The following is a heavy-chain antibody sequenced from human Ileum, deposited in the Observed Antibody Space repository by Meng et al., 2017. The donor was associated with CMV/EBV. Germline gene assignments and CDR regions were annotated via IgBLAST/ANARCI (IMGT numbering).Heavy chain of an antibody. J-gene: IGHJ4*02. D-gene: IGHD6-6*01. V-gene: IGHV3-9*01. CDR2: ISWNSGSI. Sequence: GGSLRLSCAASGFTFDEYAMHWVRQAPGKGLEWVSGISWNSGSIGYADSVKGRFTISRDNAKNSLYLQMNSLRAEDTALYYCAKDRVDSSSSHFDYWGQGTLVTVSS. CDR3: AKDRVDSSSSHFDY. CDR1: GFTFDEYA.